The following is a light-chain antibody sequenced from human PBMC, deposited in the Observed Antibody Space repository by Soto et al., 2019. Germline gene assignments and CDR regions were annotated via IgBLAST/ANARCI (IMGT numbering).Light chain of an antibody. V-gene: IGLV2-11*01. Sequence: QSVLTQPRSVSGSPGQSVTISCTGTSSDVGGYNYVSWYQQHPGKAPKLMIYDVSKRPSGVPDGFSGSKSGNTASLTISGLQAEDEADYYCCSYAGSYTLVFGGGTKLTVL. CDR3: CSYAGSYTLV. CDR1: SSDVGGYNY. J-gene: IGLJ2*01. CDR2: DVS.